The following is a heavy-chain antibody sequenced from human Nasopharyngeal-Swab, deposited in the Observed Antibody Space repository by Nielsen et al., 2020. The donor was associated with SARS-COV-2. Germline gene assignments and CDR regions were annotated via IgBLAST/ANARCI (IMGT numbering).Heavy chain of an antibody. CDR1: GFTFSSYW. J-gene: IGHJ3*02. CDR2: INSDGSST. Sequence: GGSLRLSCAASGFTFSSYWMHWVRQAPGKGLVWVSRINSDGSSTSYADSVKGRFTISRDNAKNTLYLQMNSLRAEDTAVYYCARQESTTVTTYAFDIWGQGTMVTVSS. CDR3: ARQESTTVTTYAFDI. D-gene: IGHD4-17*01. V-gene: IGHV3-74*01.